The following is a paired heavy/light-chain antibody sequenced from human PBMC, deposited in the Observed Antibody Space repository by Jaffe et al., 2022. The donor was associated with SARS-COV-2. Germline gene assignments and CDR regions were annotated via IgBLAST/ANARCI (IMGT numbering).Light chain of an antibody. J-gene: IGLJ3*02. CDR3: QTWGTGIRV. CDR2: VNSDGSH. Sequence: QVVLTQSPSASASLGASVNLTCTLSSGYSSFAIAWHQQRPEKGPRYLINVNSDGSHSKGDGIPDRFSGSSSGAERYLTISSLQSEDEADYYCQTWGTGIRVFGGGTKLTVL. V-gene: IGLV4-69*01. CDR1: SGYSSFA.
Heavy chain of an antibody. V-gene: IGHV1-18*01. CDR1: GYSFTNYG. J-gene: IGHJ5*02. CDR2: IGGYNGQT. CDR3: ARDFGPSAYAPFGWFDP. Sequence: QVHLVQSGAEVKKPGASVKVSCKASGYSFTNYGISWARQAPGQGLEWMGWIGGYNGQTNYAQKVQGRVTMTTDTSTSTAYMELRSLRSDDTAVYYCARDFGPSAYAPFGWFDPWGQGTLVTVSS. D-gene: IGHD5-12*01.